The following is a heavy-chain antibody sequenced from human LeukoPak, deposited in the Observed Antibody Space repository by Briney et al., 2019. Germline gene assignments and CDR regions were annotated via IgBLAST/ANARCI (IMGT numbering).Heavy chain of an antibody. CDR3: RLGRSGYDYFDY. Sequence: PSETLSLTCAVYGGSFSGYYWSWIRQPPGKGLEWIGEINHSGSTNYNPSLKSRVTISVDTSKNQFSLKLSSVTAADTAVYYCRLGRSGYDYFDYWGQGTLVTVSS. CDR1: GGSFSGYY. J-gene: IGHJ4*02. V-gene: IGHV4-34*01. D-gene: IGHD3-3*01. CDR2: INHSGST.